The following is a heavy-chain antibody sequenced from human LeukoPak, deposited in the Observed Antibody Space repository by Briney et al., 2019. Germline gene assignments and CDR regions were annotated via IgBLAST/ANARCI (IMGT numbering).Heavy chain of an antibody. D-gene: IGHD6-19*01. J-gene: IGHJ4*02. Sequence: GGSLLLSCAASGFPFISYAMSWVRPAPGKGLEWVSAISGSGGSTYYADSVKGRFTISRDNSKTTLYLQMNSLRAEDTAVYYCAKELIAVAGTGFDYWGRGTLVTVSS. V-gene: IGHV3-23*01. CDR3: AKELIAVAGTGFDY. CDR2: ISGSGGST. CDR1: GFPFISYA.